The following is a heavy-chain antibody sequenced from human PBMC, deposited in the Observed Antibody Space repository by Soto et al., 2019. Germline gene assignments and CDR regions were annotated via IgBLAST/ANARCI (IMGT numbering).Heavy chain of an antibody. J-gene: IGHJ4*02. CDR2: ISYDGSNK. Sequence: PGGSLRLSCAASGVTFSSYAMHWVRQTPGKGLEWVAVISYDGSNKYYADSVKARFTISRDNSKNTLYLQMNSLRVEDTAVYYCARGLYADIVATIAYWGQGTLVTVSS. CDR3: ARGLYADIVATIAY. D-gene: IGHD5-12*01. CDR1: GVTFSSYA. V-gene: IGHV3-30-3*01.